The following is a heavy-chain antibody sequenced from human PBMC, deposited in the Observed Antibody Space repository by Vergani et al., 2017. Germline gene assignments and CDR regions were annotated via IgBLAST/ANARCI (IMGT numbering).Heavy chain of an antibody. CDR1: GFTFSDYY. Sequence: QVQLVESGGGLVKPGGSLRLSCAASGFTFSDYYMSWIRQAPGKGLEWVSYISSSGSTIYYADSVKGRFTISRDNAKNSLYLQMNSLRAEDTAVYYCARGTAAAGVIRYYYYYYMDVWGKGTTVTVSS. CDR2: ISSSGSTI. D-gene: IGHD6-13*01. V-gene: IGHV3-11*01. J-gene: IGHJ6*03. CDR3: ARGTAAAGVIRYYYYYYMDV.